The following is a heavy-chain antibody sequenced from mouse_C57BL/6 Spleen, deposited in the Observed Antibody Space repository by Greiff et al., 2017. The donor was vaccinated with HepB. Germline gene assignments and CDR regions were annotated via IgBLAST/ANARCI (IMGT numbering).Heavy chain of an antibody. CDR2: IHPNSGST. V-gene: IGHV1-64*01. CDR3: VLYSNYAMDY. Sequence: VKLQQSGAELVKPGASVKLSCKASGYTFTSYWMHWVKQRPGQGLEWIGMIHPNSGSTNYNEKFKSKATLTVDKSSSTAYMQLSSLTSEDSAVYYCVLYSNYAMDYWGQGTSVTVSS. CDR1: GYTFTSYW. J-gene: IGHJ4*01. D-gene: IGHD2-5*01.